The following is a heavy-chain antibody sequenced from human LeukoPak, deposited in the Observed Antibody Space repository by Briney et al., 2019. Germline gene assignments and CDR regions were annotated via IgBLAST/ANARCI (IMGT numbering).Heavy chain of an antibody. J-gene: IGHJ5*01. V-gene: IGHV3-48*02. CDR3: ARDLGNWYDS. CDR2: ISGSSSFI. Sequence: TGGSLRLSCAASGFTFSSYSLNWVRQAPGKGLEWVSYISGSSSFICYADSVKGRFTISRDNAKNSLYLQMNSMRDEDTAVYCRARDLGNWYDSWGQGTLVTVSS. D-gene: IGHD1-26*01. CDR1: GFTFSSYS.